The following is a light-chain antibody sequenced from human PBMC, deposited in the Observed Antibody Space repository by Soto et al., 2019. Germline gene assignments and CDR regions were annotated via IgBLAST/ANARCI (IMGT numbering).Light chain of an antibody. CDR2: ENH. J-gene: IGLJ1*01. Sequence: QSVLTQPPSVSAAPGQKVTISCSGSSSNIGNNYVSWYQQLPGTAPKLLIYENHKRPSGIPDRFSGSKSGTSATLGITGLQTGDEADYYCGTWDSSLSAGVFGTGTKVT. CDR1: SSNIGNNY. V-gene: IGLV1-51*02. CDR3: GTWDSSLSAGV.